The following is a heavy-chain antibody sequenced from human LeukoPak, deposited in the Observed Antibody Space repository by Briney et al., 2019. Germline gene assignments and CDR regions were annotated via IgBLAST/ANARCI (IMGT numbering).Heavy chain of an antibody. D-gene: IGHD5-18*01. CDR3: ARDGPGYSFDY. CDR2: ISTSGSTL. V-gene: IGHV3-48*03. CDR1: GFSFSSYE. Sequence: PGGSLRLSCAASGFSFSSYEMNWVRQAPGKGREWGSWISTSGSTLNYADSVKGRFTVSRDNARNSLYLQMNSLRAEDTAVYYCARDGPGYSFDYWGQGTLVTVSS. J-gene: IGHJ4*02.